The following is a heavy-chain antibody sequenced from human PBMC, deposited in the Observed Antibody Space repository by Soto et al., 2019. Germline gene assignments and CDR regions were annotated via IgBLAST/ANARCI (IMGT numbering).Heavy chain of an antibody. J-gene: IGHJ4*01. CDR2: ISYDGSEE. CDR1: GFAFSSFG. CDR3: AKGRFDVVTISPFDH. V-gene: IGHV3-30*18. D-gene: IGHD3-3*02. Sequence: PGGSLRLSCAASGFAFSSFGMHWVRQAPGKGLEWVAVISYDGSEESYAGSVKGRATVSRDNSKNTVYLQMNRLRGDDSAIYYCAKGRFDVVTISPFDHWGQGTLVTVS.